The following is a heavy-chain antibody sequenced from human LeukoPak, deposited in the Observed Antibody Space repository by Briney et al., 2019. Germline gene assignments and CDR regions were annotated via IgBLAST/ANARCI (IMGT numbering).Heavy chain of an antibody. CDR1: GGSISSYY. CDR2: IYYSGST. CDR3: ARVSAGYDILTGPADV. J-gene: IGHJ6*02. V-gene: IGHV4-59*01. Sequence: PLETLSLTCTVSGGSISSYYWSWIRQPPGKGLEWIGYIYYSGSTNYNPSLKSRVTISVDTSKNQFSLKLSSVTAADTAVYYCARVSAGYDILTGPADVWGQGTTVTVSS. D-gene: IGHD3-9*01.